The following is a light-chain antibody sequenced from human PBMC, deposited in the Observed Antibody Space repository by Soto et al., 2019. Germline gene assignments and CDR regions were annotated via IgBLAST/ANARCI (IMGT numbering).Light chain of an antibody. Sequence: QSVLTQPASGSGSPGQSITISCTGTSSDVGSYNLVSWYQQHPGKAPKLMIYEVSKRPSGVSNRFSGSKSGNTASLTISGLQAEDEADYYCCSYAGSSTPSYVFGTGTKVTVL. CDR1: SSDVGSYNL. J-gene: IGLJ1*01. CDR2: EVS. V-gene: IGLV2-23*02. CDR3: CSYAGSSTPSYV.